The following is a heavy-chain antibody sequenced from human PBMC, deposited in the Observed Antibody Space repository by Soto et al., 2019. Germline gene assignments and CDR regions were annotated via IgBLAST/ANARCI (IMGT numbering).Heavy chain of an antibody. CDR2: IKEDGSKT. CDR3: ATEYSGGPDT. D-gene: IGHD4-17*01. CDR1: GFTFSIYW. V-gene: IGHV3-7*01. J-gene: IGHJ5*02. Sequence: EVQVVESGGGLVQPGGSLRLSCAASGFTFSIYWMTWVRQAPGKGLEWVANIKEDGSKTYYVDSVKGRFIISRDNAKNSLYLQMNSLRVEDTAVYYCATEYSGGPDTWGQGTLVTVSS.